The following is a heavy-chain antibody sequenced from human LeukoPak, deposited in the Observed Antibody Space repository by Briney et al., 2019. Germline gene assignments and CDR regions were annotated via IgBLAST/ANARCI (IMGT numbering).Heavy chain of an antibody. CDR1: GYSFTSYW. CDR2: IYPDDSDT. D-gene: IGHD2-8*01. Sequence: GESLKISCKGSGYSFTSYWIGWVRQMPGKGLEWMGIIYPDDSDTRYGPSFEGQVIISVDKSISTAYLPWSSLKASDTATYYCARHGHCTNGVCYSNYYYYMDVWGKGTTVTVSS. V-gene: IGHV5-51*01. CDR3: ARHGHCTNGVCYSNYYYYMDV. J-gene: IGHJ6*03.